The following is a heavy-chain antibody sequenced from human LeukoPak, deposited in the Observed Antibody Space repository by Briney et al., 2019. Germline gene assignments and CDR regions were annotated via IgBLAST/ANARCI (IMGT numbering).Heavy chain of an antibody. CDR2: ISGSSSYL. J-gene: IGHJ4*02. D-gene: IGHD3-22*01. V-gene: IGHV3-21*01. CDR3: AKAYYDSSGYSYYFDY. Sequence: PGGSLRLSCAASGFPFSAYSMNWVRQAPGKGLEWVSSISGSSSYLYYADSVKGRFTISRGNAKNSLYLHMNSLRAEDTAVYYCAKAYYDSSGYSYYFDYWGQGTLVTVSS. CDR1: GFPFSAYS.